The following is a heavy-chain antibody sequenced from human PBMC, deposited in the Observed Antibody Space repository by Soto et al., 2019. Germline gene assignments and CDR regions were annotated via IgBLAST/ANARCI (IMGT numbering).Heavy chain of an antibody. CDR2: ISGSGGST. Sequence: GGSLRLSCAASGFTFSSYAMSWVRQAPGKGLEWVSAISGSGGSTYYADSVKGRFTISRDNSKNTLYLQMNSLRAEDTAVYYCAKSKLLRVVRGVIISGPNDYWGQGTLVTVSS. CDR1: GFTFSSYA. D-gene: IGHD3-10*01. CDR3: AKSKLLRVVRGVIISGPNDY. V-gene: IGHV3-23*01. J-gene: IGHJ4*02.